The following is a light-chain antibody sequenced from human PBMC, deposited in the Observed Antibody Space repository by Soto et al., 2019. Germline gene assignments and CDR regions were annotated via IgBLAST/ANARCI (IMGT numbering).Light chain of an antibody. CDR3: QQYNSYRWT. J-gene: IGKJ1*01. CDR2: GAS. Sequence: DIGLTQSPCTLSSSAGERATLSCRASQSVSSSYLAWYQQKPGQAPRLLIYGASTRATGIPARFSGSGSGTDFTLTISSLQPDDFATYYCQQYNSYRWTFGQGTKVDIK. V-gene: IGKV3-20*01. CDR1: QSVSSSY.